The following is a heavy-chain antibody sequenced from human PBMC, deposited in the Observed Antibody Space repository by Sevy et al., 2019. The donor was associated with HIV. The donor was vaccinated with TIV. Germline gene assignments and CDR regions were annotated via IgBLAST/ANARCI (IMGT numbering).Heavy chain of an antibody. CDR2: ISPTSSYI. CDR1: GFTFSIYT. Sequence: GGSLRLSCAASGFTFSIYTLNWVRQAPGKWLEWVSSISPTSSYIYYADSVKGRFSISRDNAKNSLFLQMNSLRADDTAIYYCAKEDSNGVCYSSWGQGTLVTVSS. CDR3: AKEDSNGVCYSS. D-gene: IGHD2-21*01. J-gene: IGHJ5*02. V-gene: IGHV3-21*01.